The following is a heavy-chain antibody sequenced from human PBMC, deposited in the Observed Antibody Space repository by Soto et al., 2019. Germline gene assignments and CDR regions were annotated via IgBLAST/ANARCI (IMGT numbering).Heavy chain of an antibody. V-gene: IGHV4-34*01. CDR1: GGSFSGYY. J-gene: IGHJ4*02. D-gene: IGHD4-4*01. Sequence: SETLSLTCAVYGGSFSGYYWSWIRQPPGKGLEWIGEINHSGSTNYNPSLKSRVTISVDTSKNQFSLKLSSVTAADTAVYYCARGPDTVTTLWNQLFDYWGQGTLVTVSS. CDR2: INHSGST. CDR3: ARGPDTVTTLWNQLFDY.